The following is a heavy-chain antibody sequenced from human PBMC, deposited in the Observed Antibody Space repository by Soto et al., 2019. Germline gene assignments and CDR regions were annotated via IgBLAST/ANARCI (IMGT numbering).Heavy chain of an antibody. J-gene: IGHJ4*02. CDR1: GFTFSSYW. V-gene: IGHV3-74*01. CDR3: AVGYRSGGSCLD. Sequence: GGSLRLSCAASGFTFSSYWMHWVRQAPGKGLVWVSRINSDGSSTSYADSVKGRFTISRDNAKNTLYLQMNSLRAEDTAVYYCAVGYRSGGSCLDWGQGTLVTVSS. CDR2: INSDGSST. D-gene: IGHD2-15*01.